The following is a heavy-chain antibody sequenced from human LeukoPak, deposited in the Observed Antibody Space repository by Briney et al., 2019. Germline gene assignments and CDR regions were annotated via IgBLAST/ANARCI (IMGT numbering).Heavy chain of an antibody. Sequence: ASVKVSCKASGYTFTSYGISWVRQAPGQGLEWMGWISAYNGNTNYAQKLQGRVTMTTDTSTSTAYMELRSLRSDDTAVYYCARDLGVYYDSSGYPTHFDYWGQGTLVTVSS. J-gene: IGHJ4*02. CDR2: ISAYNGNT. D-gene: IGHD3-22*01. V-gene: IGHV1-18*01. CDR1: GYTFTSYG. CDR3: ARDLGVYYDSSGYPTHFDY.